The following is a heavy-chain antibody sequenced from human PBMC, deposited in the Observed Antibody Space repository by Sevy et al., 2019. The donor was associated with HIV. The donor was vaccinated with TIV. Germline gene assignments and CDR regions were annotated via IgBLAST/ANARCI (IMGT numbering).Heavy chain of an antibody. CDR2: VDNDGSGT. CDR3: TRDMYGIDY. Sequence: WGSLRLSCAASGFTFTNYWMHWVRQAPGKGLVWVSRVDNDGSGTNYADSVKGRFTISRDNAKNTVYLQMNSLRAEDTAVYYCTRDMYGIDYWGQGTLVTVSS. V-gene: IGHV3-74*01. J-gene: IGHJ4*02. CDR1: GFTFTNYW. D-gene: IGHD2-8*01.